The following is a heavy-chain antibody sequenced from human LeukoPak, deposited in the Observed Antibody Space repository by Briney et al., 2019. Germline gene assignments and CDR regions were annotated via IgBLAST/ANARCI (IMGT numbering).Heavy chain of an antibody. J-gene: IGHJ4*02. Sequence: GGSLRLSCAASGFTFSDYYMSWIRQAPGKGLEWVSYISSSGSTIYYADSVKGRFTISRHNSKNTLYLQMNSLRAEDTAVYYCASVGSVYSYGPDYWGQGTLVTVSS. V-gene: IGHV3-11*01. CDR1: GFTFSDYY. CDR3: ASVGSVYSYGPDY. CDR2: ISSSGSTI. D-gene: IGHD5-18*01.